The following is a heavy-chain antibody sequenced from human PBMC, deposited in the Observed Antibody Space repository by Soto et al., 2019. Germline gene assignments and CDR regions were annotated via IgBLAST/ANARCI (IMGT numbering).Heavy chain of an antibody. CDR3: AREAARPNGMDV. V-gene: IGHV3-30-3*01. Sequence: GGSLRLSCAASGFTFSSYAMHWVRQAPGKGLEWVAAISYDGSNKYYADSVKGRFTISRDNSKNTLYLQMNSLRAEDTAVYYCAREAARPNGMDVWGQGTTVTVSS. CDR1: GFTFSSYA. D-gene: IGHD6-6*01. J-gene: IGHJ6*02. CDR2: ISYDGSNK.